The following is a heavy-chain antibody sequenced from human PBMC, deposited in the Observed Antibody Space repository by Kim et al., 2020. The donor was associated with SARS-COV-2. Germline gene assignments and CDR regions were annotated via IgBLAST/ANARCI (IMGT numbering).Heavy chain of an antibody. CDR3: ARGGVYVWGSYRVRGYFDY. CDR1: GGSFSGYY. D-gene: IGHD3-16*02. CDR2: INHSGST. J-gene: IGHJ4*02. Sequence: SETLSLTCAVYGGSFSGYYWSWIRQPPGKGLEWIGEINHSGSTNYNPSLKSRVTISVDTSKNQFSLKLSSVTAADTAVYYCARGGVYVWGSYRVRGYFDYWGQGTLVTVSS. V-gene: IGHV4-34*01.